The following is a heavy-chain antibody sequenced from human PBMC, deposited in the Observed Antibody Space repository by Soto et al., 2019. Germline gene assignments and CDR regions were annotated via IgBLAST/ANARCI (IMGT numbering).Heavy chain of an antibody. CDR1: GGSISSYY. J-gene: IGHJ6*02. CDR3: ARGAPWYYSYGMDV. CDR2: IYYSGST. Sequence: QVQLQESGPGLVKPSETLSLTCTVSGGSISSYYWSWIRQPPGKGLEWIGYIYYSGSTNYNPSLKSRATISVDTSKNQFSLKLSSVTAADTAVYYCARGAPWYYSYGMDVWGQGTTVTVSS. V-gene: IGHV4-59*01.